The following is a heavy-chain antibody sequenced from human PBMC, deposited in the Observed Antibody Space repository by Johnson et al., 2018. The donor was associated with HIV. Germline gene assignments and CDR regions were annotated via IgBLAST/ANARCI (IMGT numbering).Heavy chain of an antibody. CDR1: GFTFSSYA. CDR2: ISYDGSNK. J-gene: IGHJ3*01. CDR3: ARAAIVVLPAGAFDV. D-gene: IGHD2-2*01. Sequence: QVQVVESGGGLVQPGGSLRLSCAASGFTFSSYAMHWVRQAPGKGLEWVAVISYDGSNKYYADSVKGRFTISRDKSKKTLYLQMNSLRLEDTAIYYCARAAIVVLPAGAFDVWGPGTMVTVSS. V-gene: IGHV3-30*04.